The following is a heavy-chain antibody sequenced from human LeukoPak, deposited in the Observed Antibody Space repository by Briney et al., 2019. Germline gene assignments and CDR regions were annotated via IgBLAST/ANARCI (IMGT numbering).Heavy chain of an antibody. J-gene: IGHJ4*02. D-gene: IGHD3-10*01. Sequence: ASVKVSCKASGYTFTSYDITWVRQATGQGLEWMGWMNPNSGNTGYAQKFQGRVTMTRNTSISTAYMELSSLRSEDTAVYYCARGSRYGSGSYCGYWGQGTLVTVSS. CDR3: ARGSRYGSGSYCGY. V-gene: IGHV1-8*01. CDR2: MNPNSGNT. CDR1: GYTFTSYD.